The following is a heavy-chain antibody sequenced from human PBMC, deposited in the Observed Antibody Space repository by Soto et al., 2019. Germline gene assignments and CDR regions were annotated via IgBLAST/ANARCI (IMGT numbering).Heavy chain of an antibody. V-gene: IGHV4-59*01. CDR2: IYYSGST. CDR3: ARARAYSGSWYVTVY. D-gene: IGHD6-13*01. J-gene: IGHJ4*02. Sequence: QVQLQESGPGLVKPSETLSLTCTVSGGSISSYYWSWIRQPPGKGLEWIGYIYYSGSTNYNPSLKSRVIISVDTSKNRFSLQLSFVTAADAAVYYCARARAYSGSWYVTVYWGQGNLVTVSS. CDR1: GGSISSYY.